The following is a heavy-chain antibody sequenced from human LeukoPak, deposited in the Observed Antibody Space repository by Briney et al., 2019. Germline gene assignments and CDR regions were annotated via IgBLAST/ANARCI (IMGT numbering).Heavy chain of an antibody. J-gene: IGHJ4*02. V-gene: IGHV4-39*01. CDR1: GGSISSSSYY. D-gene: IGHD4-17*01. Sequence: SETLSLTCTVSGGSISSSSYYWGWIRQPPGKGLEWLGSIYYSGSTYYNPSLKSRVTISVDTSKNQFSLKLSSVTAADTAVYYCASLMTTVTTFDYWGQGTLVTVSS. CDR3: ASLMTTVTTFDY. CDR2: IYYSGST.